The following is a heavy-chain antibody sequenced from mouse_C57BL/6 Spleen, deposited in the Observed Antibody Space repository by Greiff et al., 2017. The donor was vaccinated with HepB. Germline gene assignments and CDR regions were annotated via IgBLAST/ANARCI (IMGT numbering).Heavy chain of an antibody. CDR3: ARWGTTADYYAMDY. CDR1: GYAFSSYW. CDR2: IYPGDGDT. Sequence: VQRVESGAELVKPGASVKISCKASGYAFSSYWMNWVKQRPGKGLEWIGQIYPGDGDTNYNGKFKGKATLTADKSSSTAYMQLSSLTSEDSAVYFCARWGTTADYYAMDYWGQGTSVTVSS. J-gene: IGHJ4*01. V-gene: IGHV1-80*01. D-gene: IGHD1-2*01.